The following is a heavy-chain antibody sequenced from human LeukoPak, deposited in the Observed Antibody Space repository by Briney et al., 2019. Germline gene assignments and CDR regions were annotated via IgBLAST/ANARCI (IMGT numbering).Heavy chain of an antibody. CDR1: GYTFTSYD. CDR3: ARGTKKRITMIVVAYYYCMDV. J-gene: IGHJ6*03. CDR2: MNPNSGNT. V-gene: IGHV1-8*01. Sequence: ASVKVSCKASGYTFTSYDINWVRQATGQGLEWMGWMNPNSGNTGYAQKFQGRVTMTRNTSISTAYMELSSLRSEDTAVYYCARGTKKRITMIVVAYYYCMDVWGKGTTVTVSS. D-gene: IGHD3-22*01.